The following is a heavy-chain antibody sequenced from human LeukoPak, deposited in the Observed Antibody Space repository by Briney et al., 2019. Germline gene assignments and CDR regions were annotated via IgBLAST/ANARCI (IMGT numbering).Heavy chain of an antibody. CDR3: AKGISADGYNFERGADY. D-gene: IGHD1-1*01. J-gene: IGHJ4*02. Sequence: GGSLRLSCAASGFTFATYVMTWVRQAPGKGLEWVSSVGGDGRVTYYADSVKGRFTISRDNSKNTIFLQMNSLRVEDTAVYHCAKGISADGYNFERGADYWGQGAQVIVSS. CDR1: GFTFATYV. CDR2: VGGDGRVT. V-gene: IGHV3-23*01.